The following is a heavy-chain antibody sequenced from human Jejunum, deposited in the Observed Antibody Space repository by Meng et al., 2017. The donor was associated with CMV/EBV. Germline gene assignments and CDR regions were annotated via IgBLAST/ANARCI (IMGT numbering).Heavy chain of an antibody. CDR1: GFTYSSYH. Sequence: AAGFTYSSYHMDWVRQAPGEGLGWVSSISGAGTYIYYADSVEGRFTVSRDNVKNSLFLQMNSLRVEDTAVYYCTRSYENGDPNWFDPWGQGTLVTVSS. CDR2: ISGAGTYI. D-gene: IGHD4-17*01. CDR3: TRSYENGDPNWFDP. J-gene: IGHJ5*02. V-gene: IGHV3-21*01.